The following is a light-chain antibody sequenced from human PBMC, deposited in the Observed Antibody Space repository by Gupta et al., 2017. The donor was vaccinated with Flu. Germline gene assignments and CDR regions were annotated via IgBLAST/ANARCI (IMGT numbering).Light chain of an antibody. Sequence: SGTTSSAGSISNIVYNDVDWYHQHTGAAPKLLIYSNNQRPSGVPERFSGSKSGTSAALALSGLQAEDEADYYCSVGYDRRNGLVLGGGTKLTVL. CDR3: SVGYDRRNGLV. V-gene: IGLV1-44*01. J-gene: IGLJ2*01. CDR2: SNN. CDR1: ISNIVYND.